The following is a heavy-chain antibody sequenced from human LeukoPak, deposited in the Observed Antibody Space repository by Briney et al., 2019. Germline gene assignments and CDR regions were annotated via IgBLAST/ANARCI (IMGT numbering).Heavy chain of an antibody. CDR3: AREQGDYGDYPDY. Sequence: PSETLSLTCAVSGGSISSGGYSWSWIRQPPGKGLEWIGYIYHSGSTYYNPSLKSRVTISVDTSKNQFSLKLSSVTAADTAVYYCAREQGDYGDYPDYWGQGTLVTVSS. V-gene: IGHV4-30-2*01. J-gene: IGHJ4*02. CDR2: IYHSGST. D-gene: IGHD4-17*01. CDR1: GGSISSGGYS.